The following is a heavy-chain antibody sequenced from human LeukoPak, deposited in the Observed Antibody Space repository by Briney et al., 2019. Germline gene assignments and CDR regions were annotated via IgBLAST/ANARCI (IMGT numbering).Heavy chain of an antibody. CDR2: IYYSGST. V-gene: IGHV4-34*01. CDR1: GGSFSGYY. D-gene: IGHD1-14*01. Sequence: SETLSLTCAVYGGSFSGYYWSWIRQPPGKGLEWIGSIYYSGSTYYNPSLKSRVTISVDTSKNQFSLKLSSVTAADTAVYYCARDTPGEPYYYYYMDVWGKGTTVTVSS. J-gene: IGHJ6*03. CDR3: ARDTPGEPYYYYYMDV.